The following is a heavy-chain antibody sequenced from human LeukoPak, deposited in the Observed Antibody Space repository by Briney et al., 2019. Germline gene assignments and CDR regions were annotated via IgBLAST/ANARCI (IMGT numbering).Heavy chain of an antibody. J-gene: IGHJ3*01. Sequence: ASVRVSCKTSGYTFTNYDIYWVRQAPGQGLECMGWISGYTGGTKYAQILQGRFTVTTDTSTSTAYMELRSLTYDDTAVYYCARAGYCGDGGCRGGSAFDVWGQGTMVTVSS. CDR2: ISGYTGGT. CDR1: GYTFTNYD. CDR3: ARAGYCGDGGCRGGSAFDV. V-gene: IGHV1-18*01. D-gene: IGHD2-15*01.